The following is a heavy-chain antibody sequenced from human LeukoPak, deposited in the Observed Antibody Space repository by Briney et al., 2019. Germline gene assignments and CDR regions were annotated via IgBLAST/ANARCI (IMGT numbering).Heavy chain of an antibody. CDR1: GYTFTGYY. Sequence: ASVKVSCKASGYTFTGYYMHWVRQAPGQGLEWVGWINPNSGGTNYAQKFQGRVTMTRDTSISTAYMELSSLRAEDTAVYYCARVGSNWNYLYYYMDVWGKGTTVTVSS. CDR3: ARVGSNWNYLYYYMDV. J-gene: IGHJ6*03. CDR2: INPNSGGT. D-gene: IGHD1-7*01. V-gene: IGHV1-2*02.